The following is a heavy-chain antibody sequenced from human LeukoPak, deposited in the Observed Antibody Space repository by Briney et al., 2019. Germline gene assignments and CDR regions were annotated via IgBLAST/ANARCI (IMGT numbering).Heavy chain of an antibody. CDR2: IYYTGST. J-gene: IGHJ4*02. D-gene: IGHD4-17*01. CDR1: GGSISSYY. Sequence: PSETLSLTCTVSGGSISSYYWNWIRQPPGKGLEWIGYIYYTGSTNYNPSLKSRVTISLDTSKNQFSLKLSSVTAADTAVYYCARDRGDTYDWGQGTLVTVSS. CDR3: ARDRGDTYD. V-gene: IGHV4-59*12.